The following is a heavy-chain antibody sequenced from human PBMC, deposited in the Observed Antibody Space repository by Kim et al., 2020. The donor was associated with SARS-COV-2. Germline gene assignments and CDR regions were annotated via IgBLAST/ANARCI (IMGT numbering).Heavy chain of an antibody. D-gene: IGHD3-3*01. CDR3: ARKYYDFWSGYYTGLDY. CDR1: GGSISSYY. Sequence: SETLSLTCTVSGGSISSYYWSWIRQPPGKGLEWIGYIYYSGSTNYNPSLKSRVTISVDTSKNQFSLKLSSVTAADTAVYYCARKYYDFWSGYYTGLDYW. J-gene: IGHJ4*01. V-gene: IGHV4-59*01. CDR2: IYYSGST.